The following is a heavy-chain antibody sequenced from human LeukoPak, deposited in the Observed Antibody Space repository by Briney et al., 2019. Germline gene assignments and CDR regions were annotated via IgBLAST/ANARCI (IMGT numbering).Heavy chain of an antibody. Sequence: GASVKVSCKASGGTFSSYAISWVRQAPGQGLEWMGGIIPIFGTANYAQKFQGRVTITADESTSTAYMELSSLRAEDTAVYYCATDKCSGGSCYSILDFWGQGTLVTVSS. CDR2: IIPIFGTA. D-gene: IGHD2-15*01. CDR1: GGTFSSYA. V-gene: IGHV1-69*01. CDR3: ATDKCSGGSCYSILDF. J-gene: IGHJ4*02.